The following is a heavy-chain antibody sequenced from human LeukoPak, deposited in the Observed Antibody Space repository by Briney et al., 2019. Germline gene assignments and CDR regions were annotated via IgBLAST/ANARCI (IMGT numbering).Heavy chain of an antibody. CDR3: ARRTNGYGYGYYFDY. CDR1: GYSFTSYW. D-gene: IGHD5-18*01. CDR2: IYPGDSDT. J-gene: IGHJ4*02. V-gene: IGHV5-51*01. Sequence: GESLKISCKGSGYSFTSYWIGWVRQMPGKGLEWMGIIYPGDSDTRYSPSFQGQVTISADKSISTAYLQWSSLKASDTAMYYCARRTNGYGYGYYFDYWGQGTLVTVSS.